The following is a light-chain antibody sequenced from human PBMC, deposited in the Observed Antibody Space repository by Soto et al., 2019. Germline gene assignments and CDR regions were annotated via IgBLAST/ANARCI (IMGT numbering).Light chain of an antibody. CDR3: QQYNSQT. Sequence: IQMTQSPSTLSASVGDRVTIICRASQSISSWLAWYQQKPGKAPKLLIYDASSLESGVPSRFSGSGSGTEFTLTISSLQPDDFATYYCQQYNSQTFGQGTKVDI. CDR2: DAS. CDR1: QSISSW. J-gene: IGKJ1*01. V-gene: IGKV1-5*02.